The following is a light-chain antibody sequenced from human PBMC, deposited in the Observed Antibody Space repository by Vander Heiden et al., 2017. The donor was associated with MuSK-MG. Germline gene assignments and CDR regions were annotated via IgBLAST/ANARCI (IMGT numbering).Light chain of an antibody. V-gene: IGKV3-11*01. Sequence: EIVLTQSPATLSLSPGERATLSCRASQSVSNYLAWYQPKPGQAPRLLIYDASNRATGIPARFSGSGSGADFTLTISSLEPEDFAIYYCQQRFNWPPITFGQGTRLEIK. J-gene: IGKJ5*01. CDR3: QQRFNWPPIT. CDR1: QSVSNY. CDR2: DAS.